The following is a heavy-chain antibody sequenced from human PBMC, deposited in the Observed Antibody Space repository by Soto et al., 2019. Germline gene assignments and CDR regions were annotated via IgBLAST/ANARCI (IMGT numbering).Heavy chain of an antibody. Sequence: EVQLVESGGGLVQPGGSLRLSCAASGFTFSSYEMNWVRQAPGKGLEWVSYISSSGSTIYYADSVKGRFTISRDNAKNSLYLQMNSLRAEDTAVYYCARDSQGISWYDWDYWGQGTLVTVSS. D-gene: IGHD6-13*01. V-gene: IGHV3-48*03. J-gene: IGHJ4*02. CDR2: ISSSGSTI. CDR3: ARDSQGISWYDWDY. CDR1: GFTFSSYE.